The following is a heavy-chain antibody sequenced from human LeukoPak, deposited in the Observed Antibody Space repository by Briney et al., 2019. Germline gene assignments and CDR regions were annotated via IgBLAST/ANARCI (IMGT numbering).Heavy chain of an antibody. Sequence: GGSLRLSCAGSGFTFTRFWMHWVRQAPGKGPVWVARINVEGTTTTYADSVKGRFTISRDENTLYLQMDHLRVDDSAVYYCTRGGEEPFDYWGQGTLVTVSP. V-gene: IGHV3-74*01. CDR3: TRGGEEPFDY. CDR1: GFTFTRFW. J-gene: IGHJ4*02. CDR2: INVEGTTT. D-gene: IGHD3-10*01.